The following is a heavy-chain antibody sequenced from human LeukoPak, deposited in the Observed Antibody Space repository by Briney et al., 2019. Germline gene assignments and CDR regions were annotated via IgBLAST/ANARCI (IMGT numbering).Heavy chain of an antibody. CDR2: ISGSGGST. CDR1: GFTFSSYA. CDR3: AKKDVVVGYGMDV. V-gene: IGHV3-23*01. D-gene: IGHD2-2*01. Sequence: PGGSLRLSCAASGFTFSSYAMSWVRQAPGKGLDWVSAISGSGGSTYYADSVKGRFTISRDNSKNTLYLQMNSLRAEDTAVYYCAKKDVVVGYGMDVWGQGTTVTVSS. J-gene: IGHJ6*02.